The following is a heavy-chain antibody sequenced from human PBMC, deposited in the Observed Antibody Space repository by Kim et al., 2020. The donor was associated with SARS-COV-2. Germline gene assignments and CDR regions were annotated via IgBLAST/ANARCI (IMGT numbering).Heavy chain of an antibody. Sequence: RFPISRDNSKNTLYLQMNSLRAEDTAVYYCARDRSPPITMIVVAIRGMQHWGQGTLVTVSS. V-gene: IGHV3-30*01. D-gene: IGHD3-22*01. CDR3: ARDRSPPITMIVVAIRGMQH. J-gene: IGHJ1*01.